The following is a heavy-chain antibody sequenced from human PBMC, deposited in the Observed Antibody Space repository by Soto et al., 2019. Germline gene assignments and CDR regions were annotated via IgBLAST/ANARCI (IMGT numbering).Heavy chain of an antibody. J-gene: IGHJ6*03. CDR1: GYTFTSYD. D-gene: IGHD4-17*01. CDR2: MNPNSGNT. V-gene: IGHV1-8*01. Sequence: ASVKVSCKASGYTFTSYDINWVRQATGQGLEWMGWMNPNSGNTGYAQKFQGRVTMTRNTSISTAYMELSSLRSEDTAVYYCARGPAPDYGDYVDRSYYYYYMDVWGKGTTVTVSS. CDR3: ARGPAPDYGDYVDRSYYYYYMDV.